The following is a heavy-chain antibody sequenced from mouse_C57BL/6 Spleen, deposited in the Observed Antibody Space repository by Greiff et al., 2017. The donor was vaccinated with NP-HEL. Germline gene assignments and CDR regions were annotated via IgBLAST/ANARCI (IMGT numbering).Heavy chain of an antibody. CDR1: GYTFTDYY. V-gene: IGHV1-26*01. J-gene: IGHJ2*01. D-gene: IGHD1-1*01. CDR2: INPNNGGT. Sequence: EVQLQQSGPELVKPGASVKISCKASGYTFTDYYMNWVKQSHGKSLEWIGDINPNNGGTSYNQKFKGKATLTVDKSSSTAYMELRSLTSEDSAVYYCASLKYGSSGGDYWGQGTTLTVSS. CDR3: ASLKYGSSGGDY.